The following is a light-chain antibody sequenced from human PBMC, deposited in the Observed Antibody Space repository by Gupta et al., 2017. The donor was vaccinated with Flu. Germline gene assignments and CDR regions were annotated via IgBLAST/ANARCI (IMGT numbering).Light chain of an antibody. CDR2: AAS. J-gene: IGKJ2*01. CDR3: QNYGSAPYT. V-gene: IGKV1-27*01. CDR1: QGITHN. Sequence: DRVTITCRASQGITHNLAWYQHKPGKPPKLLIYAASILQPGVPSRFSGSGSGTDFSLTISGLQPEDVATYYCQNYGSAPYTFGQGTKVEI.